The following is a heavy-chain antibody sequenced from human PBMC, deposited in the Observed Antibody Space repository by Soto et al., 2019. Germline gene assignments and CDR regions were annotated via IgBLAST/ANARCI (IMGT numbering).Heavy chain of an antibody. V-gene: IGHV4-59*01. CDR3: ARVWGGAFDI. J-gene: IGHJ3*02. Sequence: QVQLQESGPGLVKPSETLSLTCTVSGGSISSYYWSWIRQPPGKGLEWIGYIYYSGSTPYNPSLISRVTIAVYTSKNQFSLMLSSATAADTAVYYCARVWGGAFDIWGQGTMVTVSS. D-gene: IGHD3-10*01. CDR2: IYYSGST. CDR1: GGSISSYY.